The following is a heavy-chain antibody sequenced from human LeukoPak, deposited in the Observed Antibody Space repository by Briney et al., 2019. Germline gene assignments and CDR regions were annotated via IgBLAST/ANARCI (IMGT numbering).Heavy chain of an antibody. J-gene: IGHJ4*02. V-gene: IGHV3-48*01. CDR3: ARPPITIFGVVTPYFDY. D-gene: IGHD3-3*01. CDR1: GFTFSSYS. Sequence: PGGSLRLSCAASGFTFSSYSMNWVRQAPGKGLEGVSYTSSSSSTRYYAASVKGRFTISRDNAKNSLYMQMNSLRAADTAVYYCARPPITIFGVVTPYFDYWGQGTLVTVSS. CDR2: TSSSSSTR.